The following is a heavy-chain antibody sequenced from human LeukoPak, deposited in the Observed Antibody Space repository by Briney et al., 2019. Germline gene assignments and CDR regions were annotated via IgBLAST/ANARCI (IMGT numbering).Heavy chain of an antibody. D-gene: IGHD2-2*01. CDR2: IIPIFGTA. J-gene: IGHJ4*02. CDR1: GGTFSIYA. V-gene: IGHV1-69*01. Sequence: ASVKVSCKASGGTFSIYAISWVRQAPGQGLEWMGGIIPIFGTANYAQKFQGRVTITADESTSTAYMELSSLRSEDTAVYYCARSVGYCSSTTCWYHFDYWGQGTLVTVSS. CDR3: ARSVGYCSSTTCWYHFDY.